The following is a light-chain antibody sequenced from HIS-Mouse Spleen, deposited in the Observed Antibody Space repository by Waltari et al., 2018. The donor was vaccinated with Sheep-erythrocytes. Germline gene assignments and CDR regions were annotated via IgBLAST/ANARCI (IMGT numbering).Light chain of an antibody. CDR1: QLGDKY. CDR2: PDS. J-gene: IGLJ2*01. Sequence: SYELTQPPSVSVSPGQTASITCSGDQLGDKYACWYQQKPGKSPVLVIYPDSKRPSGIAGRFYGCNSGNTASLTSRGTQAMDEADYYCQAWDSSTVVFGGGTKLTVL. CDR3: QAWDSSTVV. V-gene: IGLV3-1*01.